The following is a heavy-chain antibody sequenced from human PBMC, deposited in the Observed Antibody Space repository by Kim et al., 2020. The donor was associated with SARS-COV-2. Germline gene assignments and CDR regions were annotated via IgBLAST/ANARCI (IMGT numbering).Heavy chain of an antibody. CDR1: GYSFTSYW. V-gene: IGHV5-10-1*01. J-gene: IGHJ3*02. Sequence: GESLKISCKGSGYSFTSYWISWVRQMPGKGLEWMGRIDPSDSYTNYSPSFQGHVTISADKSISTAYLQWSSLKASDTAMYYCARGSRGGPAAIEGLLNAFDIWGQGKMVTVSS. D-gene: IGHD2-2*02. CDR2: IDPSDSYT. CDR3: ARGSRGGPAAIEGLLNAFDI.